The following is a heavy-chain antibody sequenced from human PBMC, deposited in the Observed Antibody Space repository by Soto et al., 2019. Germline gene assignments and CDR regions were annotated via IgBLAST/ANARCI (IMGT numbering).Heavy chain of an antibody. CDR3: ARDRFYDAFDI. CDR1: GFTFSDYY. J-gene: IGHJ3*02. CDR2: ISSSSSYT. D-gene: IGHD3-10*01. V-gene: IGHV3-11*06. Sequence: VQLVESGGGLVKPGGSLRLSCAASGFTFSDYYMSWIRQAPGKGLEWVSYISSSSSYTNYADSVKGRFTISRDNAKNSLYLQMNSLRAEDTAVYYCARDRFYDAFDIWGQGTMVTVSS.